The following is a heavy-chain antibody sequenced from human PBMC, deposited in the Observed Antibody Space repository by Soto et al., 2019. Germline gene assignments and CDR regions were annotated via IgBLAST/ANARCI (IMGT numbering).Heavy chain of an antibody. CDR3: ARDYYDIGGAFDI. J-gene: IGHJ3*02. V-gene: IGHV1-46*01. CDR2: INPSGGST. Sequence: ASVKVSCKASASTFTSYYMHWVRQAPGQGLEWMGIINPSGGSTSYAQKFQGRVTMTRDTSTSTVYMELSSLRSEDTAVYYCARDYYDIGGAFDIWGQGTMVTV. D-gene: IGHD3-22*01. CDR1: ASTFTSYY.